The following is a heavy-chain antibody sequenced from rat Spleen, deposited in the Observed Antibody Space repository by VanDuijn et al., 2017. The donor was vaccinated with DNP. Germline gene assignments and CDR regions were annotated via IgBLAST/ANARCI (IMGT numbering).Heavy chain of an antibody. J-gene: IGHJ2*01. Sequence: EVQLQESGPGLVKPSQSLSLTCSVTGYSITSDYRWNWIRKFPGNKLEWMGYINSEGTTNYNPSLKRRISITRDTSKNQFFLQVKSITTEETATYYCARSKDCGCNWDYWGQGVMVPVSS. D-gene: IGHD1-4*01. CDR1: GYSITSDYR. CDR2: INSEGTT. CDR3: ARSKDCGCNWDY. V-gene: IGHV3-3*01.